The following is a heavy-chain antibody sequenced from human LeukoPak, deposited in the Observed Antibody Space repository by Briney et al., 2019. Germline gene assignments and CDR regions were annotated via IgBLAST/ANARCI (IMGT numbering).Heavy chain of an antibody. J-gene: IGHJ4*02. CDR3: AREHCSGGGCYYFVY. V-gene: IGHV3-48*03. CDR2: ISTSGGAI. CDR1: GFTFSDYE. Sequence: GGSLRLSCAASGFTFSDYEMNWVRQAPVKGLEWVSYISTSGGAIYYAESVKGRFTISRDNAKNSLYLQMHSLTVEDTAVYYCAREHCSGGGCYYFVYWGQGTLVTVSS. D-gene: IGHD2-15*01.